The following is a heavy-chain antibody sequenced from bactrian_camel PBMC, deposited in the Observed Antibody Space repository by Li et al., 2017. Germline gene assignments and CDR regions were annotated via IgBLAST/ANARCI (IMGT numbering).Heavy chain of an antibody. CDR3: AAHNFGSPGNCWGYLPVYEYNY. CDR1: GYVYSAMC. Sequence: HVQLVESGGGSVQAGGSQKLSCAASGYVYSAMCLAWFRQAPDKEREDLASIDGDGTTTYADSVKGRFTISKDSAKNTVYLEMNSLVPDDTRVYYCAAHNFGSPGNCWGYLPVYEYNYRGQGTQVTVSS. CDR2: IDGDGTT. V-gene: IGHV3S53*01. D-gene: IGHD3*01. J-gene: IGHJ4*01.